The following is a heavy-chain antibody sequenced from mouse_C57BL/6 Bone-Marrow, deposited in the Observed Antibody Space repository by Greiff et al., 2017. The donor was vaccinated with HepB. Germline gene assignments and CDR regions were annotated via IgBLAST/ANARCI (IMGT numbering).Heavy chain of an antibody. D-gene: IGHD1-1*01. Sequence: EVQGVESGAGLVQPGGSLSLSCAASGFTFTDYYMSWVRQPPGKALEWLGFIRNKANGYTTEYSESVKGRFTISRDNSQSILYLQMNALRAEDSATNYCGRYVGRGSSAYYAMDYWGQGTSVTVSS. V-gene: IGHV7-3*01. CDR1: GFTFTDYY. CDR3: GRYVGRGSSAYYAMDY. J-gene: IGHJ4*01. CDR2: IRNKANGYTT.